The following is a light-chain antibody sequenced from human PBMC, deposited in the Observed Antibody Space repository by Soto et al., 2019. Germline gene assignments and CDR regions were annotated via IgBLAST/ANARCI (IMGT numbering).Light chain of an antibody. J-gene: IGKJ1*01. Sequence: IQMTQSPSTLSASVGDRVTITCRASQSISSWLAWYQQKPGKAPKLLIYKASSLESGVPSRFSSSGSGTEFTLTISSLQPDDFATYYCQQYNSYSWTFGQGTKVEIK. CDR2: KAS. V-gene: IGKV1-5*03. CDR1: QSISSW. CDR3: QQYNSYSWT.